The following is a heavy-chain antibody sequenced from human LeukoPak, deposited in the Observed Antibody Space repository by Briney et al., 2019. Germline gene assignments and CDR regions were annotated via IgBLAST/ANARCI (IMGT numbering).Heavy chain of an antibody. Sequence: SETLSLTCTVSGYSISSGYYWGWIRQPPGKGLEWIGSIYYSGSTYYNPSLKSRVTISVDTSKNQFSLKLSSVTAADTAVYYCASTRLKTSGYAFDIWGQGTMVTVSS. CDR2: IYYSGST. D-gene: IGHD1-26*01. CDR1: GYSISSGYY. V-gene: IGHV4-38-2*02. CDR3: ASTRLKTSGYAFDI. J-gene: IGHJ3*02.